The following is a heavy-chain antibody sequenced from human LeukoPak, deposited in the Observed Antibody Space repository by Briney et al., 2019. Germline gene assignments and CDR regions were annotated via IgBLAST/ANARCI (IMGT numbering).Heavy chain of an antibody. V-gene: IGHV1-2*02. D-gene: IGHD3-22*01. Sequence: ASVKVSCKASGYTFTGYYMHWVRRAPGQGLEWMGWINPNSGGTNYAQKFQGRVTMTRDTSISTAYMELSRLRSDDTAVYYCARDPERNYYDSSGYYPLDYWGQGTLVTVSS. CDR1: GYTFTGYY. J-gene: IGHJ4*02. CDR3: ARDPERNYYDSSGYYPLDY. CDR2: INPNSGGT.